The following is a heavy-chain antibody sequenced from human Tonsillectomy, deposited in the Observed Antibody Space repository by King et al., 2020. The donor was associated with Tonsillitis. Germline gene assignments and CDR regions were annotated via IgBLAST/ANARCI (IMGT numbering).Heavy chain of an antibody. V-gene: IGHV1-2*02. CDR3: ARDQPPHWFDP. J-gene: IGHJ5*02. Sequence: QLVQSGAEVKRPGASVKVSCKASGYTFTAYYIQWVRQAPGQGLEWMGWINPNSGVTNYAQKFQGRVTMTRDTSITTAYMELTSLRSDDTAVYSCARDQPPHWFDPWGQGTLVTVAS. CDR1: GYTFTAYY. CDR2: INPNSGVT.